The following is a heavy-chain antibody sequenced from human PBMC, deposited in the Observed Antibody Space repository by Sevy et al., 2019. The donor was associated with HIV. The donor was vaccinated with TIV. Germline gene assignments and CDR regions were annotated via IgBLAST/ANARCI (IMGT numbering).Heavy chain of an antibody. D-gene: IGHD3-10*01. CDR1: GFTFSSYA. J-gene: IGHJ6*02. Sequence: GGSLRLSCAASGFTFSSYAMHWVRQAPGKGLEWVAVISYDGSNKYYADSVKGRFTISRDNSKNTLYLQMNSLRAEDTAVYYCARDKALMDYYGSGSNDNYYYYYGMAVWGQGTTVTVSS. V-gene: IGHV3-30*04. CDR3: ARDKALMDYYGSGSNDNYYYYYGMAV. CDR2: ISYDGSNK.